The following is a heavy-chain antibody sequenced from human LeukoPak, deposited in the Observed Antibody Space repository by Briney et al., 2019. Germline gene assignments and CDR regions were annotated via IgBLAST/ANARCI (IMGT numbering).Heavy chain of an antibody. J-gene: IGHJ4*02. V-gene: IGHV1-2*02. CDR2: INPNSGDA. Sequence: ASVKVSCEASGYTSTGYYMHWVRQAPGQRLEWMGWINPNSGDANYAQKFQGRVTMTRNTSLSTAYMELTSLISDDTAVDYCARRSAADCDYWGQGTLVTVSS. D-gene: IGHD2-15*01. CDR3: ARRSAADCDY. CDR1: GYTSTGYY.